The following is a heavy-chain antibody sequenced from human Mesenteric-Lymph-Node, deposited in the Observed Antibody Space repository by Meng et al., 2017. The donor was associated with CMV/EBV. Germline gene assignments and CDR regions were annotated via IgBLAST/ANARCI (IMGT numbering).Heavy chain of an antibody. CDR2: IYDSGNT. V-gene: IGHV4-30-4*08. Sequence: SETLSLTCTVSGGSISSSSYYWGWIRQPPGQGLEWIGYIYDSGNTYYKSSLRNRVSISIDTSKNHFSLNLSSVTATDTAVYYCARVMAAAGRGFDYWGQGTLVTVSS. CDR1: GGSISSSSYY. D-gene: IGHD6-13*01. J-gene: IGHJ4*02. CDR3: ARVMAAAGRGFDY.